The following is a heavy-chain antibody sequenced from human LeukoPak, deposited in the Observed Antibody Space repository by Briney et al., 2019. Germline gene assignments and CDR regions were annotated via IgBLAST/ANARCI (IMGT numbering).Heavy chain of an antibody. CDR1: GFTFSSYS. CDR2: ISSSSSYI. V-gene: IGHV3-21*01. Sequence: GGSLRLSCAASGFTFSSYSMNRVRQAPGKGLEWVSSISSSSSYIYYADSVKGRFTISRDNAKNSLYLQMNSLRAEDTAVYYCARGSQWLSTTDYWGQGTLVTVSS. CDR3: ARGSQWLSTTDY. D-gene: IGHD6-19*01. J-gene: IGHJ4*02.